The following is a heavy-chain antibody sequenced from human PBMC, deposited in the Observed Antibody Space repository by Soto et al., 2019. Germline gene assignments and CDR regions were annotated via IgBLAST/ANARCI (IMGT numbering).Heavy chain of an antibody. V-gene: IGHV4-39*01. D-gene: IGHD4-17*01. CDR1: GGSITSSSYY. CDR3: ARQRTTVVTQAYFDH. CDR2: IYYSGRS. Sequence: AETLSLTCTVSGGSITSSSYYWGWIRQPPGKGLEWIGGIYYSGRSYYNPSLKSRVTMSVDTSKNQFSLTLNSVTAADAAVYYCARQRTTVVTQAYFDHWGQGTLVTVSS. J-gene: IGHJ4*02.